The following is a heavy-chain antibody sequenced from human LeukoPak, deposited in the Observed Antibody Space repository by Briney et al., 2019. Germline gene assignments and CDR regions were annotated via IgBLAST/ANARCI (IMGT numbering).Heavy chain of an antibody. V-gene: IGHV4-34*01. J-gene: IGHJ4*02. Sequence: PSETLSLTCAVYGGSFSGYYWSWIRQPPGKGLEWIGEINHSGSTNYNPSLKSRVTISVDTSKNQFSLKLSSVTAADTAVYYCARGRRAYTTYYYDSSGYYYGYFDYWGQGTLVTVSS. CDR1: GGSFSGYY. CDR3: ARGRRAYTTYYYDSSGYYYGYFDY. D-gene: IGHD3-22*01. CDR2: INHSGST.